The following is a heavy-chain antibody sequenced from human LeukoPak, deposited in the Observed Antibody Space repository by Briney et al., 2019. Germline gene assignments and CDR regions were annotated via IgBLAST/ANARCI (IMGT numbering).Heavy chain of an antibody. CDR1: GFTLSKYW. CDR2: ISSSSSYI. J-gene: IGHJ4*02. Sequence: GGSLRLSCAASGFTLSKYWMSWVRQAPGKGLEWVSSISSSSSYIYYADSVKGRFTISRDNAKNSLFLQMNSLRAEDTAVYYCARGLPGYYDSSGYWGQGTLVTVSS. CDR3: ARGLPGYYDSSGY. V-gene: IGHV3-21*01. D-gene: IGHD3-22*01.